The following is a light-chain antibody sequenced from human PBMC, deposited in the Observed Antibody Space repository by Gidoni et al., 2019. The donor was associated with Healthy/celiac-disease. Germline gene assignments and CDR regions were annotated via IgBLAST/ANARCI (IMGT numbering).Light chain of an antibody. CDR3: HQYNTYPWT. J-gene: IGKJ1*01. Sequence: DNPMNQSPSTLSASVRDRVTITCRASQSISLLLAWYQQKPGKAPKLLNYPASGLESGVPSRFSGSGSGTEFTLTISRLQPVDFATYYRHQYNTYPWTFGQGTKVEIK. CDR2: PAS. CDR1: QSISLL. V-gene: IGKV1-5*03.